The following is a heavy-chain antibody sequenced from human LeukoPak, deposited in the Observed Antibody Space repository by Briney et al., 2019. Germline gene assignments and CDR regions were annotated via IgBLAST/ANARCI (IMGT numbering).Heavy chain of an antibody. Sequence: PSQTLSLTCAVSGGPISSGGYSWSWIRQPPGKGLEWIGYIYHSGSTYYNPSLKSRVTISVDRSKNQFSLKLSSVTAADTAVYYCARENSGCIDYWGQGTLVTVSS. CDR1: GGPISSGGYS. V-gene: IGHV4-30-2*01. CDR2: IYHSGST. J-gene: IGHJ4*02. D-gene: IGHD5-12*01. CDR3: ARENSGCIDY.